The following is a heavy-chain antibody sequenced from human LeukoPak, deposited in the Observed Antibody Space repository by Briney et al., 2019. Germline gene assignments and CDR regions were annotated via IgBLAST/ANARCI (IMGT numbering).Heavy chain of an antibody. D-gene: IGHD3-3*01. CDR3: AKDFASSYDFWSPPRGANWFDP. CDR1: GFTFSSYG. J-gene: IGHJ5*02. V-gene: IGHV3-30*18. Sequence: GGSLRLSCAASGFTFSSYGMHWVRQAPGKGLEWVAVISYDGSNKYYADSVKGRFTISRDNSKNTLYLQMNSLRAEDTAVYYCAKDFASSYDFWSPPRGANWFDPWGQGTLVTVSS. CDR2: ISYDGSNK.